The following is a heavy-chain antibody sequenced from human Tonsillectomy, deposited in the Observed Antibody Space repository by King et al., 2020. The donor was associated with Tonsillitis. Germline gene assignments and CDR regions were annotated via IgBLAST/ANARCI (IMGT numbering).Heavy chain of an antibody. CDR1: GFTFSSYA. CDR3: AKSAGYYYYYGIDV. V-gene: IGHV3-23*04. CDR2: IGGSGVST. J-gene: IGHJ6*02. Sequence: VQLVESGGGLVQPGGSLRLSCAASGFTFSSYATSWVRQAPGKGLEWVSAIGGSGVSTFYADSVKGRFTISRDNSKNTLFLYMKNLSAEDTALYYCAKSAGYYYYYGIDVWGQGTTVTVSS.